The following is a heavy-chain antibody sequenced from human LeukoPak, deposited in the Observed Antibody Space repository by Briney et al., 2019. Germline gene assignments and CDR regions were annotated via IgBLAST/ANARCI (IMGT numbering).Heavy chain of an antibody. CDR1: GYTFTSYY. D-gene: IGHD3-22*01. CDR2: INPSGGST. CDR3: ARHSDRTYYYDSSGYPPWYFDL. J-gene: IGHJ2*01. Sequence: ASVKVSCKASGYTFTSYYMHWVRQAPGQGLEWMGIINPSGGSTSYAQKFQGRVTMTRDTSTSTVYMELSSLRSEDTAVYYCARHSDRTYYYDSSGYPPWYFDLWGRGTLVTVSS. V-gene: IGHV1-46*01.